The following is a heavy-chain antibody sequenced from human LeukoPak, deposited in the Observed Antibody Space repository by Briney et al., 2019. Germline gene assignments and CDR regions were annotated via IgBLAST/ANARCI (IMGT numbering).Heavy chain of an antibody. CDR1: GFTFSDYY. CDR2: INHSGST. Sequence: PGGSLRLSCAASGFTFSDYYMSWIRQAPGKGLEWIGEINHSGSTRYNPSLKSRLTMSVDTPRNQFSLNLDSVTAADTAVYFCAREIIWGGYRRLYYFDSWGQGTLVTVSS. CDR3: AREIIWGGYRRLYYFDS. V-gene: IGHV4-34*01. J-gene: IGHJ4*02. D-gene: IGHD3-16*02.